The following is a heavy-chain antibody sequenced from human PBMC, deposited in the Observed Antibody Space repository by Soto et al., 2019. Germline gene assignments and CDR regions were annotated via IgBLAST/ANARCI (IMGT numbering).Heavy chain of an antibody. CDR1: GGSISSGGYY. J-gene: IGHJ4*02. CDR3: ARAPGDYFDY. Sequence: QVQLQESGPGLVKPSQTLSLTCTVSGGSISSGGYYWSWIRQHPEKGLEWIGYIFYSGSTYYNPSHTSRVTISVYTSKNQYSLKLSSVTAADTAVYYCARAPGDYFDYWGQGTLVTVST. CDR2: IFYSGST. V-gene: IGHV4-31*03.